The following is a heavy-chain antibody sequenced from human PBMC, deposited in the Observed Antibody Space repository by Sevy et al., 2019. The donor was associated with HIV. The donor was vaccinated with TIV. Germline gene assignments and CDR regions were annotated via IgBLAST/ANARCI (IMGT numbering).Heavy chain of an antibody. Sequence: AAVKVSCKVSGYTLSQLSMHWVRLAPGKGLEWMGSFDTEDDETNYAQKFQDRVTMTEDTTNNTAYMDLSRLRSEDTAVYYCATTKDYYESSGDPFDYWGQGTLVTVSS. D-gene: IGHD3-22*01. CDR2: FDTEDDET. J-gene: IGHJ4*02. V-gene: IGHV1-24*01. CDR3: ATTKDYYESSGDPFDY. CDR1: GYTLSQLS.